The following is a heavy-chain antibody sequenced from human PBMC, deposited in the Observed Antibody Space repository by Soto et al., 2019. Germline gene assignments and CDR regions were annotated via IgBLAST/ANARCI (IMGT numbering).Heavy chain of an antibody. D-gene: IGHD3-10*01. CDR1: GGTFSSYA. V-gene: IGHV1-69*01. Sequence: QVQLVQSGAEVKKPGSSVKVSCKASGGTFSSYAISWVRQAPGQGLEWMGGIIPIFGTANYAQTFQGRVTITADEATSTAYMELSSLRSEDTAVYYCARGAPAPLGEPYYFDYWGQGTLVTVSS. J-gene: IGHJ4*02. CDR3: ARGAPAPLGEPYYFDY. CDR2: IIPIFGTA.